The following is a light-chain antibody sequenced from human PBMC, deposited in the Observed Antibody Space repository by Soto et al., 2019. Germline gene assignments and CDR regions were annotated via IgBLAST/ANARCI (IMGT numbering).Light chain of an antibody. CDR3: QHYNSYSEA. CDR2: KAS. J-gene: IGKJ1*01. V-gene: IGKV1-5*03. Sequence: DIPMHQSPSTLSGSVGDRVTITCRASQTISSWLAWYQQNPGKAPKLLSFKASTLKSGVPSRFSGSGSGTEFTLTISSLQPDDFATYYFQHYNSYSEAFGQGTKVELK. CDR1: QTISSW.